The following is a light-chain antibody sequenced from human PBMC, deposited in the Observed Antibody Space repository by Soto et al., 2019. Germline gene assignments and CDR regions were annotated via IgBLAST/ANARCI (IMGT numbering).Light chain of an antibody. CDR2: KAS. V-gene: IGKV1-5*03. Sequence: DIQMTQSPSTLSASVGDRVTITCRASQSISPWLAWYQQIPGEAPKLLIYKASSLESWVPSRFSGSGSGTEFTLTISSLQPDDVATYYCQHYPTYWTFGQGTKV. CDR1: QSISPW. J-gene: IGKJ1*01. CDR3: QHYPTYWT.